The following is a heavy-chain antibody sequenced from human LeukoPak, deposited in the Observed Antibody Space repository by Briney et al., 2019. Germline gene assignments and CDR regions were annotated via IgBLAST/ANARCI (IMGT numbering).Heavy chain of an antibody. CDR1: GFTFSSYW. J-gene: IGHJ6*03. Sequence: GGSLRLSCAASGFTFSSYWMSWVRQAPGKGLEWVANIKQDGSEKYYVDSVKGRFTISRDNAKNSLYLQMNSLRAEDTAVYYCARDSPSGWFHYYYMDVWGKGTTVTVSS. V-gene: IGHV3-7*01. D-gene: IGHD6-19*01. CDR3: ARDSPSGWFHYYYMDV. CDR2: IKQDGSEK.